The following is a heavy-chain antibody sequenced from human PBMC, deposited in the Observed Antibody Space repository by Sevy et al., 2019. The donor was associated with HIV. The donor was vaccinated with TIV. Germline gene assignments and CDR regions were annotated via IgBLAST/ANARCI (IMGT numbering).Heavy chain of an antibody. D-gene: IGHD3-22*01. J-gene: IGHJ4*02. V-gene: IGHV1-24*01. Sequence: ASMKVSCKLSGYTLTDFSMHWVRQAPGKGLEWVATFDPEDGRTIYAQKFQGRVTMTEDKSTDTAYMELNSLRSDDTAVYYCATTKDYYDSSGYPLDYWGQGTQVTVSS. CDR1: GYTLTDFS. CDR2: FDPEDGRT. CDR3: ATTKDYYDSSGYPLDY.